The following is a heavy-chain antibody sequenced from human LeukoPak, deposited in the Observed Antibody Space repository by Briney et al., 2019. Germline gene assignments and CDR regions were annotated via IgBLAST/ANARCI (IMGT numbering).Heavy chain of an antibody. V-gene: IGHV4-61*02. CDR3: ATGGDSSGYYYFDY. D-gene: IGHD3-22*01. CDR2: IYTSGNT. J-gene: IGHJ4*02. Sequence: SETLSLTCTVSGGSISSGSYYWSWIRQPAGKGLEGSGRIYTSGNTNYNPSLKSRVTISVDTSKNQFSRKLSSVTPADTAVYYCATGGDSSGYYYFDYWGQGTLVTVSS. CDR1: GGSISSGSYY.